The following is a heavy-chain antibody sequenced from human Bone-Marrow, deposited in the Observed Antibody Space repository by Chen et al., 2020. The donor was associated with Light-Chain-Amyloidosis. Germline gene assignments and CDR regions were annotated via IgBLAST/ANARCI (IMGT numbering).Heavy chain of an antibody. CDR3: ARAAAVGGGFNYYGMDV. D-gene: IGHD6-19*01. CDR2: ITGSGDI. CDR1: GLILHTYR. V-gene: IGHV3-21*04. Sequence: EMHLVASGGGLVKRGGSLRLSCADPGLILHTYRFKWVRQAPGKGLALVSSITGSGDIYYADSVKGRFTISRDDAKKTVYLQMNSLRDEDTAVYYCARAAAVGGGFNYYGMDVWGQGTTVTVAS. J-gene: IGHJ6*02.